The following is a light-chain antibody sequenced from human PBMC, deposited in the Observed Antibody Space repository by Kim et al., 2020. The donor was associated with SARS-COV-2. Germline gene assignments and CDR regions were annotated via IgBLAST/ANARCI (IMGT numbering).Light chain of an antibody. Sequence: QAVVTQEPSLTVSPGGTVTLTCGSNTGAVTSGHYPYWFQQKPGQAPRTLIFDTSSKHSWTPARFSGSLLGDKAALTLSGAQPEDEAEYYCLLFYSGPRVFGGGTKLTVL. CDR1: TGAVTSGHY. V-gene: IGLV7-46*01. J-gene: IGLJ2*01. CDR3: LLFYSGPRV. CDR2: DTS.